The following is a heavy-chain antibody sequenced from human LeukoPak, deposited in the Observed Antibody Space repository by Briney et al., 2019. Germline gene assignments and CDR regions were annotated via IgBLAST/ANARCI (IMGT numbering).Heavy chain of an antibody. J-gene: IGHJ5*02. Sequence: GGSLRLSCAASGFTFSSYWMSWVRQAPGKGLEWVANMKQDGSEKYYVDSVKGRFTISRDNAKNSLYLQMNSLRAEDTAVYYCARDSSTMIIQDNWFDPWGQGTLVTVSS. D-gene: IGHD3-22*01. CDR2: MKQDGSEK. CDR1: GFTFSSYW. V-gene: IGHV3-7*01. CDR3: ARDSSTMIIQDNWFDP.